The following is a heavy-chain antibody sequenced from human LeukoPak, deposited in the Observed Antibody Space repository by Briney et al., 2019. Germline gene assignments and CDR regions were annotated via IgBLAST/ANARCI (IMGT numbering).Heavy chain of an antibody. CDR1: GGSVSSGSYY. Sequence: PSETLSLTCTVSGGSVSSGSYYWSWVRQPPGKGLEWIGYIYYSGSTNYNPSLKSRVTISVGTSKNQFSLKLSSVTAADTAVYYCARSYDILTGYYKRPYYFDYWGQGTLVTVSS. V-gene: IGHV4-61*01. CDR2: IYYSGST. J-gene: IGHJ4*02. CDR3: ARSYDILTGYYKRPYYFDY. D-gene: IGHD3-9*01.